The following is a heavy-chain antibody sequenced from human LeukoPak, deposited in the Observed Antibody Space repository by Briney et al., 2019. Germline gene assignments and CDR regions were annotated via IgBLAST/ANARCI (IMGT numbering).Heavy chain of an antibody. Sequence: PSETLSLTCTVSGGSISSDSYYWGWIRQPPGKGLEWIGSIYYSGNTYYSPSLKSRVTISVDTSQNLFSLRLNSLTAADTAVYYCARSPTIAVADYYFDYWGQGTLVTVSS. CDR3: ARSPTIAVADYYFDY. CDR1: GGSISSDSYY. J-gene: IGHJ4*02. CDR2: IYYSGNT. V-gene: IGHV4-39*01. D-gene: IGHD6-19*01.